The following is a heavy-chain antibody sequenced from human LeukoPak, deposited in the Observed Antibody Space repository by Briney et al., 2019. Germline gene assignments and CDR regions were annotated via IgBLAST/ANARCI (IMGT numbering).Heavy chain of an antibody. CDR2: IKEDGSEK. J-gene: IGHJ4*02. Sequence: SGGSLRLSCAVAGFSFSNFWMSWVRQAPGKGLEWVANIKEDGSEKYYVDSVKGRFTISRDNARNSLYLQMNSLRAEDTAVYYCASGRQLGYWGQGTLVTVSS. V-gene: IGHV3-7*01. CDR1: GFSFSNFW. CDR3: ASGRQLGY. D-gene: IGHD6-13*01.